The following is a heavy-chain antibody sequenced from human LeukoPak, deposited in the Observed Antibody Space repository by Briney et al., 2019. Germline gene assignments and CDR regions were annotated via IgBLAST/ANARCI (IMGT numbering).Heavy chain of an antibody. D-gene: IGHD3-22*01. V-gene: IGHV4-59*12. CDR3: AREPIVVVIRYYFDY. J-gene: IGHJ4*02. CDR1: GGSIRGYY. Sequence: SETLSLTCTVSGGSIRGYYWSWIRQPPGKGLEWIGYIHYTGSTDYNPSLKSRVTISVDTSKNQFSLKLSSVTAADTAVYYCAREPIVVVIRYYFDYWGQGTLVTVSS. CDR2: IHYTGST.